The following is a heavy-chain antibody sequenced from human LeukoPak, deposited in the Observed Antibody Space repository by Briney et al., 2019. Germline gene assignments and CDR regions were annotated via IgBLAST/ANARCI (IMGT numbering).Heavy chain of an antibody. CDR3: SRGSPYYYDSSGPRDY. CDR1: GGSFSGYY. V-gene: IGHV3-11*04. D-gene: IGHD3-22*01. Sequence: LSLTCAVYGGSFSGYYWSWIRQAPGKGQEWVSYISSSGSTIYYADSVKGRFTISRDNAKNSLYLQMNSLRAQDTAVYYCSRGSPYYYDSSGPRDYWGQGTLVTVSS. CDR2: ISSSGSTI. J-gene: IGHJ4*02.